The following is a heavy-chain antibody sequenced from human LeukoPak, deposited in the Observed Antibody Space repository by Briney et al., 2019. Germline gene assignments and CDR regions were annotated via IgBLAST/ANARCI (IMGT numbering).Heavy chain of an antibody. J-gene: IGHJ4*02. CDR2: IRSKAYGGTT. D-gene: IGHD3-16*02. Sequence: PGRSLRLSCTASGFTFGDYAMSWFRQAPGKGLEWVGFIRSKAYGGTTEYAASVKGRFTISRDDSKSIAYLQMNSLKTEDTAVYYCTSLMITFGGVIVALPDYWGQGTLGTVSS. CDR3: TSLMITFGGVIVALPDY. CDR1: GFTFGDYA. V-gene: IGHV3-49*03.